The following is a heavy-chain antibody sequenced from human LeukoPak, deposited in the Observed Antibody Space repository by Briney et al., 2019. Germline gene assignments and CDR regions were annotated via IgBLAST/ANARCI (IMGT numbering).Heavy chain of an antibody. CDR3: TRLSTSQITDY. Sequence: GGSLRLSCAAFGFTLSGSTMHWVRQASGKGLEWVGRIRSEANNDATEYAASVKGRFTISRNDSQNTAYLQMNSLKTDDTAVYYCTRLSTSQITDYWGQGTLVTVSS. CDR2: IRSEANNDAT. D-gene: IGHD2/OR15-2a*01. J-gene: IGHJ4*02. V-gene: IGHV3-73*01. CDR1: GFTLSGST.